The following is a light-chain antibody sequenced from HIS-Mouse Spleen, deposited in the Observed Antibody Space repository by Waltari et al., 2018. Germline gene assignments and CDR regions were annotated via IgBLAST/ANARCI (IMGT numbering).Light chain of an antibody. Sequence: DIQMTQSPSTLSASVGDRVTITCRASQSISSWLAWYQQKPGKAPKLLIYKASSLESGVPSRFSGSGSVTEFTLTISSLQPDDFATYYCQQYNSYSPLTFGQGTRLEIK. CDR1: QSISSW. CDR2: KAS. V-gene: IGKV1-5*03. CDR3: QQYNSYSPLT. J-gene: IGKJ5*01.